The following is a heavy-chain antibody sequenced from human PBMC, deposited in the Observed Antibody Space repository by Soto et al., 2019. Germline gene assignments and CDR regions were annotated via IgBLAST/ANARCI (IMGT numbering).Heavy chain of an antibody. V-gene: IGHV4-59*01. CDR1: GGSISSYF. CDR3: ARDLAAVPRAFDY. Sequence: QVQLQESGPGLLKPSETLSLTCTVSGGSISSYFYIWVRQPPWKGLEWIGSVYYTGTTDYNPSLKSRVTISVATSKTQFSLNLRSVTAADTAVYYCARDLAAVPRAFDYWGRGTLVTVSS. D-gene: IGHD6-13*01. J-gene: IGHJ4*02. CDR2: VYYTGTT.